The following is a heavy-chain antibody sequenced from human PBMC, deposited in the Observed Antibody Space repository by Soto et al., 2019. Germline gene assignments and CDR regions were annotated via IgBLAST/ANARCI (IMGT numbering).Heavy chain of an antibody. D-gene: IGHD3-10*01. J-gene: IGHJ5*02. CDR1: GFTFSSYW. CDR3: TRAMVRGVIHTNWFDP. Sequence: GGSLRLSCAASGFTFSSYWMHWVRQAPGKGLVWVSRINSDGSSTSYADSVKGRFTISRDNAKNTLYLQMNSLRAEDTAVYYCTRAMVRGVIHTNWFDPWGQGTLVTVSS. CDR2: INSDGSST. V-gene: IGHV3-74*01.